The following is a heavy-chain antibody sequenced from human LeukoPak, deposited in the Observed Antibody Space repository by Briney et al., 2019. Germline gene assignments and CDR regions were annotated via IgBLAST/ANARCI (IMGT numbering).Heavy chain of an antibody. CDR3: ARDGGAFDI. D-gene: IGHD2-15*01. J-gene: IGHJ3*02. Sequence: SETLSLTCTVSGGSVSSGSYYWSWIWQPPGKGLEWIGYIYYSGSTNYNPSLKSRVTISVDTSRNQFSLKLSSVTAADTAVYYCARDGGAFDIWGQGTMVTVSS. CDR2: IYYSGST. CDR1: GGSVSSGSYY. V-gene: IGHV4-61*01.